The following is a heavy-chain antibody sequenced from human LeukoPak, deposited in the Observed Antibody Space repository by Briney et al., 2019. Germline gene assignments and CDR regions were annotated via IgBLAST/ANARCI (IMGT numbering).Heavy chain of an antibody. J-gene: IGHJ6*02. D-gene: IGHD6-13*01. V-gene: IGHV3-30*18. CDR2: TSYDGSTK. CDR1: GFTFSSYG. Sequence: GGSLRLSCAASGFTFSSYGMHWVRQAPGKGLEWVAVTSYDGSTKYYADSVKGRFTISRDNSKNTLYLQMNSLRAEDTAVYYCAKDLVYSSSWYYYYYGMDVWGQGTTVTVSS. CDR3: AKDLVYSSSWYYYYYGMDV.